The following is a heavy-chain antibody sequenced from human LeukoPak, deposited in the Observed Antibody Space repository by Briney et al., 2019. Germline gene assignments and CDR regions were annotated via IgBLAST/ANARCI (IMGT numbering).Heavy chain of an antibody. J-gene: IGHJ4*02. CDR2: ISGSGGST. D-gene: IGHD1-1*01. CDR3: ARSSTNERYYFDY. Sequence: GGSLRLSCAASGFTFSSYAMSWVRQAPGKGLEWVSAISGSGGSTYYADSVKGRFTISRDNAKSSLYLQMNSLRAEDTALYYCARSSTNERYYFDYWGQGTLATVSS. CDR1: GFTFSSYA. V-gene: IGHV3-23*01.